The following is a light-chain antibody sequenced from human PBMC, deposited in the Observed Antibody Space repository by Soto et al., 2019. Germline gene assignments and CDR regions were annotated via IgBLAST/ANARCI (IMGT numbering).Light chain of an antibody. CDR2: GAS. CDR1: QSVSSSY. V-gene: IGKV3-20*01. J-gene: IGKJ2*01. Sequence: EIGLTHSPGTLSLSPGERATLSCRASQSVSSSYLAWYQQKPGQAPRLLIYGASSRATGIPDRFSGSGSVTDFTLTISRLAPDDFAVYYCQQYGSSPYTFGQGTKLEIK. CDR3: QQYGSSPYT.